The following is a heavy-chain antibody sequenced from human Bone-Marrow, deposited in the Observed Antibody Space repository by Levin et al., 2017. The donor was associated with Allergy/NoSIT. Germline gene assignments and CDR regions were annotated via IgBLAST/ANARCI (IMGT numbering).Heavy chain of an antibody. V-gene: IGHV3-9*01. CDR2: ISWNSGSI. CDR1: GFTFDDYA. J-gene: IGHJ3*02. Sequence: GGSLRLSCAASGFTFDDYAMHWVRQAPGKGLEWVSGISWNSGSIGYADSVKGRFTISRDNAKNSLYLQMNSLRAEDTALYYCAKPYSSSWYAGAFDIWGQGTMVTVSS. D-gene: IGHD6-13*01. CDR3: AKPYSSSWYAGAFDI.